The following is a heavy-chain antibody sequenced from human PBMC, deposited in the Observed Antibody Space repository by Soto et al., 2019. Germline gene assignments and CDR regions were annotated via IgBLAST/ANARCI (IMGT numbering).Heavy chain of an antibody. CDR3: ARVFSDSSSFFDP. CDR1: GGSISSGGYY. D-gene: IGHD6-13*01. V-gene: IGHV4-31*03. J-gene: IGHJ5*02. CDR2: IYYSGRT. Sequence: SETLSLTCTVSGGSISSGGYYWSWIRQHPGKGLEWIGYIYYSGRTYYNQSLKSRVTISVDTSKNQLSLKLSSVTAADMAVYYCARVFSDSSSFFDPWGQGTLVTVSS.